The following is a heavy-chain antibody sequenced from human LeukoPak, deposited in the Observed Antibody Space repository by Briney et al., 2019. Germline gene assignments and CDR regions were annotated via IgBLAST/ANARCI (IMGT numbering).Heavy chain of an antibody. J-gene: IGHJ4*02. Sequence: SETLSLTCAVYGGSFSGYYWSWIRQPPGKGLEWIGEINHSGSTNYNPSLKSRVTISVDTSKNQFSLKLSSVTAADTAVYYCARAPDFTPPRYYFDYWGQGTLVTVSS. CDR3: ARAPDFTPPRYYFDY. D-gene: IGHD3-3*01. CDR1: GGSFSGYY. V-gene: IGHV4-34*01. CDR2: INHSGST.